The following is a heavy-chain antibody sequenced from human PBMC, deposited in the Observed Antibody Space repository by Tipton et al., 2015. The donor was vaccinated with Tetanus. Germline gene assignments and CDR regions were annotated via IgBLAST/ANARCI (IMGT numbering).Heavy chain of an antibody. Sequence: VQLVQSGAEVKKPGESLKISCKGSGYRFTDYWIGWVRQMSGEGLEWMGIIHPADSDTRYSPSFQGQVTISVDKSVNPAYLQWGSLKASDTAMYYCARHSPSLVPDNNWGQGTLVTVAS. D-gene: IGHD1-14*01. CDR1: GYRFTDYW. CDR2: IHPADSDT. V-gene: IGHV5-51*01. CDR3: ARHSPSLVPDNN. J-gene: IGHJ4*02.